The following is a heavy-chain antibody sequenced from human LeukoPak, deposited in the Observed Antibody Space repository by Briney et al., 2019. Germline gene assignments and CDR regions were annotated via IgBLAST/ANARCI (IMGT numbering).Heavy chain of an antibody. V-gene: IGHV1-69*13. CDR2: IIPIFGTA. J-gene: IGHJ4*02. D-gene: IGHD3-10*01. CDR3: ARDNGYYGSGSYSFDY. CDR1: GGTFSSYA. Sequence: ASVKVSCKASGGTFSSYAISWVRQAPGQGLEWMGGIIPIFGTANYAQKFQGRVTITADESTSTAYMELSSLRSEDTAVYYCARDNGYYGSGSYSFDYWGQGTLVIVSS.